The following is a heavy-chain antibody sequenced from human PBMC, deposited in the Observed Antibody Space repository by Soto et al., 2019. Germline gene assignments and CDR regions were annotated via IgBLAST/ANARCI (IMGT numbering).Heavy chain of an antibody. CDR2: IIPIIGVT. D-gene: IGHD3-16*01. CDR1: GDTFNSYV. V-gene: IGHV1-69*17. CDR3: ARESLGAKGADH. J-gene: IGHJ4*02. Sequence: QVQLVQSGAEVKRPGSSVKVSCESSGDTFNSYVISWVRQAPGQGLEWMGGIIPIIGVTHYAQEFQGRVTISALSSTGTAYMELTNLGFDDTALYNCARESLGAKGADHCGQGTLVTVSS.